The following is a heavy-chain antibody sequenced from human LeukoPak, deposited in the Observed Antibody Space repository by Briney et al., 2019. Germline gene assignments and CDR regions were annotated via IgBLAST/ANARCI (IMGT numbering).Heavy chain of an antibody. D-gene: IGHD3-10*01. J-gene: IGHJ5*02. Sequence: ASVKVSCKASGYTFTSYYMHWVRQAPGQGLEWTGIINPSGGSTSYAQKFQGRVTMTRDTSTSTVYMELSSLRSEDTAVYYCARGVTAAARGSGNWFDPWGQGTLVTVSS. CDR1: GYTFTSYY. CDR2: INPSGGST. CDR3: ARGVTAAARGSGNWFDP. V-gene: IGHV1-46*01.